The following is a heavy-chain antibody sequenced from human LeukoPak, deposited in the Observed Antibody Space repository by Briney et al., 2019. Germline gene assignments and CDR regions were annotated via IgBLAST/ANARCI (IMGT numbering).Heavy chain of an antibody. CDR2: IYYSGST. CDR1: RGSISSYY. Sequence: SETLSLTCTVSRGSISSYYWSWIRQPPGKGLEWIGYIYYSGSTNYNPSLKSRVTISVDTSKNQFSLKLSSVTAADTAVYYCARVWFGELYFDYRGQGTLVTVSS. CDR3: ARVWFGELYFDY. V-gene: IGHV4-59*01. J-gene: IGHJ4*02. D-gene: IGHD3-10*01.